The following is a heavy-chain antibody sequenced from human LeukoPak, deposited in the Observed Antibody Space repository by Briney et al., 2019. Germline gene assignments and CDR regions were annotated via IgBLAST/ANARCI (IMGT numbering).Heavy chain of an antibody. J-gene: IGHJ3*02. CDR2: INPNSGGT. V-gene: IGHV1-2*02. Sequence: GASVKVSCKASGYTFTGYYVHWVRQAPAQGLEWVGWINPNSGGTNYAQSSQDRVTMIRDTSISTAYMELSGLTSDDAAVYYCARVISFSLAEDAFDIWGQGTMVTVSS. CDR3: ARVISFSLAEDAFDI. CDR1: GYTFTGYY. D-gene: IGHD6-6*01.